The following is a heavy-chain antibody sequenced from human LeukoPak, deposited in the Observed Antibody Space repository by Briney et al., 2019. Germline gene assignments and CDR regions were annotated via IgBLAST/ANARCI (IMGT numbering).Heavy chain of an antibody. Sequence: PGGSLRLSCAASGFTFSSYWMHWVRQVPGQGLAWVSHIDGDGRITNYGDSVKGRFTISRDNAKKILYLQMNSLRAEDTAVYYCARDSPRTGPWGQGILVTVSS. CDR2: IDGDGRIT. D-gene: IGHD1-1*01. CDR1: GFTFSSYW. V-gene: IGHV3-74*01. J-gene: IGHJ5*02. CDR3: ARDSPRTGP.